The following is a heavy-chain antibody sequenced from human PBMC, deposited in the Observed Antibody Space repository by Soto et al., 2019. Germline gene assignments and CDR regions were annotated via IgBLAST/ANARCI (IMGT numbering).Heavy chain of an antibody. D-gene: IGHD3-3*01. CDR3: ARDDRSVSGVVTLDH. Sequence: QVQIVQSGAEVKRPGASVRVSCRATGYSFKNHAVHWVRQAPGQRLEWMGFTNEGSGNTRFSQKFQGRISITRDTSASTVYLDLSSLTSEDTAIYYCARDDRSVSGVVTLDHWGPGTLVTVSS. CDR2: TNEGSGNT. V-gene: IGHV1-3*01. J-gene: IGHJ4*02. CDR1: GYSFKNHA.